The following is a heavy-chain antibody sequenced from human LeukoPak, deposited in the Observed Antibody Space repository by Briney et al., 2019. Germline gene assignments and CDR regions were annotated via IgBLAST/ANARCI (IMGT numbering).Heavy chain of an antibody. CDR3: AKASRIAVAGAYYYYMDV. CDR1: GFTFDDYG. J-gene: IGHJ6*03. D-gene: IGHD6-19*01. CDR2: INWNGGST. Sequence: GGSLRLSCAASGFTFDDYGMSWVRQAPGKGLEWVSGINWNGGSTGYADSVKGRFTISRDNAKNSLYLQMNSLRAEDTAVYYCAKASRIAVAGAYYYYMDVWGKGTTVTVSS. V-gene: IGHV3-20*04.